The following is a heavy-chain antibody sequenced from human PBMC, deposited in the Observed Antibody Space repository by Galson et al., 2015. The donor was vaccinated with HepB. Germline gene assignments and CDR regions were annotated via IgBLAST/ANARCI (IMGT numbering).Heavy chain of an antibody. CDR1: GFTFSSYS. J-gene: IGHJ5*02. Sequence: SLRLSCAASGFTFSSYSMNWVRQAPGKGLEWVSSINSSSSYIYYADSVKGRFTITRDHAKNSLYLQLNSLRAEDTAVYYCARDSHGSGSYYSGWFDPWGQGTLVTVSS. CDR3: ARDSHGSGSYYSGWFDP. V-gene: IGHV3-21*01. CDR2: INSSSSYI. D-gene: IGHD3-10*01.